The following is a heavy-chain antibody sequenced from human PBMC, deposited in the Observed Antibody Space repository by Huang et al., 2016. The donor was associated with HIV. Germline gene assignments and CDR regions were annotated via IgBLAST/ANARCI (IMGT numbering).Heavy chain of an antibody. CDR1: WSNFSSYW. D-gene: IGHD3-10*01. Sequence: EVQLVQSGAEVRKPGGSLRISCKASWSNFSSYWIGWVRQQTGRGLACMGRIAADGAETRYGLAFERQVTLSYANSNNTAFLRWGDLKASDSALYFCTRLFPELESFYTPLYRGGTHNWFDPWGQGTLVIVS. V-gene: IGHV5-51*01. CDR3: TRLFPELESFYTPLYRGGTHNWFDP. CDR2: IAADGAET. J-gene: IGHJ5*02.